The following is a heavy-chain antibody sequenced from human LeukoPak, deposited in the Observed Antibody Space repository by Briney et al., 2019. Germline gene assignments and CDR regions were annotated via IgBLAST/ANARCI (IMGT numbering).Heavy chain of an antibody. Sequence: SETLSLTCTVSGGSISDYYWSWIRQSPGKGLEWLGYIHSSGSTHYNPSLKSRVSISLDTSKKQFSLKLSSVAAAHTALYYCARDVYDSSGYYLLGDNWGQGTLVTVS. CDR3: ARDVYDSSGYYLLGDN. J-gene: IGHJ4*02. CDR2: IHSSGST. D-gene: IGHD3-22*01. CDR1: GGSISDYY. V-gene: IGHV4-59*01.